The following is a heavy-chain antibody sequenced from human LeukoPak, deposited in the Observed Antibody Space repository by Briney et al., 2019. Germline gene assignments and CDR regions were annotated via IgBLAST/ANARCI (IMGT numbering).Heavy chain of an antibody. J-gene: IGHJ4*02. CDR3: ARDSSSSWFDY. Sequence: KYGESLKISCKGSGYSFTSYWIGWVRQMPGKGLEWMGIIYPGDSDTRYSPSFQGQVTISADKSISTAYLQWSSLRSEDTAVYYCARDSSSSWFDYWGQGTLVTVSS. CDR2: IYPGDSDT. CDR1: GYSFTSYW. V-gene: IGHV5-51*01. D-gene: IGHD6-13*01.